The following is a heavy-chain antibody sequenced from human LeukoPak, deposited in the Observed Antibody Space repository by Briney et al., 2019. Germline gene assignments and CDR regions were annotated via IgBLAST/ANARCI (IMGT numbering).Heavy chain of an antibody. CDR3: ARRYCSSTSCPTSFDY. CDR2: INHSGST. D-gene: IGHD2-2*01. J-gene: IGHJ4*02. Sequence: GSLRLSCAASGFTFSSYAMSWVRQAPGKGLEWIGEINHSGSTNYNPTLKSRVTISVDTSKNQFSLKLSSVTAADTAVYYCARRYCSSTSCPTSFDYWGQGTLVTVSS. V-gene: IGHV4-34*01. CDR1: GFTFSSYA.